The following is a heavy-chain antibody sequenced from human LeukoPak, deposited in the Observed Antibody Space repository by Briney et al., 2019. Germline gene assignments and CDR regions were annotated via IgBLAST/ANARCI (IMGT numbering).Heavy chain of an antibody. D-gene: IGHD4-17*01. V-gene: IGHV3-33*01. CDR3: ARDRKIDYGDYYFDY. CDR1: GFTFSSYG. CDR2: IWYDGSNK. Sequence: GGSLRLSCAASGFTFSSYGMHWVRQAPGKGLEWVAVIWYDGSNKYYADSVKGRFTISRDNSKNTLYLQMNSLRAEDTAVYYCARDRKIDYGDYYFDYWGQGTLVNVSS. J-gene: IGHJ4*02.